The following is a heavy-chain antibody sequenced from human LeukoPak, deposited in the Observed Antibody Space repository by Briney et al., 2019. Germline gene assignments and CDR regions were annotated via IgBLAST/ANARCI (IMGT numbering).Heavy chain of an antibody. V-gene: IGHV3-21*01. CDR1: GFTFSSYS. J-gene: IGHJ4*02. D-gene: IGHD2-15*01. CDR3: ARDYCSGGSCFDY. Sequence: GGSLRLSCAASGFTFSSYSMNWVRQAPGKGLEWVSSISSSSSYIYYADSVKGRFTISRDNAKNSLYLQMNSLRAEDTAVYYCARDYCSGGSCFDYWRQGTLVTVSS. CDR2: ISSSSSYI.